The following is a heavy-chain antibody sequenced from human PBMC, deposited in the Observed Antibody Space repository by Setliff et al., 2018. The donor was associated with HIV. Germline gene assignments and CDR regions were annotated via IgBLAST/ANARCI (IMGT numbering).Heavy chain of an antibody. Sequence: SETLSLTCTVSGGSISSSHYYWGWIRQPPGKGLEWIGSVHYSGSTYYNPSLKSRVTISIDTSNNQFSLKLKSVTAADTAVYFCARFAVGRGDFWGQGTLVTVSS. CDR3: ARFAVGRGDF. CDR2: VHYSGST. J-gene: IGHJ4*02. D-gene: IGHD2-21*01. CDR1: GGSISSSHYY. V-gene: IGHV4-39*01.